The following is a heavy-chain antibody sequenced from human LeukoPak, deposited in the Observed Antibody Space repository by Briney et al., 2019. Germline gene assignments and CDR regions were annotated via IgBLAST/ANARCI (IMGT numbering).Heavy chain of an antibody. D-gene: IGHD3-22*01. CDR2: IKQDGSEQ. J-gene: IGHJ4*02. CDR3: VRPYYESGGYSFDY. Sequence: GGSLRLSCAASGFTFSHYYMSWVRQAPGKGLEWVANIKQDGSEQFYLDSVKGRFTISRDNAKNALYLQMNSLRAEDTAVYYCVRPYYESGGYSFDYWGQGTLVTVSP. CDR1: GFTFSHYY. V-gene: IGHV3-7*01.